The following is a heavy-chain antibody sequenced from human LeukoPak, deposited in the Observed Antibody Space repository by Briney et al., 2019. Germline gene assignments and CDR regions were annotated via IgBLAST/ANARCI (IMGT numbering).Heavy chain of an antibody. J-gene: IGHJ6*02. D-gene: IGHD3-10*01. CDR3: AGDVRIVTMVRGVIIPAFYYGMDA. CDR2: IYCCDST. CDR1: AFTVSSNY. V-gene: IGHV3-66*01. Sequence: GGPLRLSSAASAFTVSSNYMSWVRQAPGNGLKWVSVIYCCDSTYYAYSMKCSFTISRNNSKTTLYLQMNSLRAEDTAVYYCAGDVRIVTMVRGVIIPAFYYGMDAWGQGTTVTVSS.